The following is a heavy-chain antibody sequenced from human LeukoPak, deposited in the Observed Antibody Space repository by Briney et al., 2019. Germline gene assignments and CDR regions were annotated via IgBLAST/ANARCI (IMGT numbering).Heavy chain of an antibody. J-gene: IGHJ4*02. D-gene: IGHD4-23*01. CDR2: INWNGGGT. CDR1: GFTFDDYG. V-gene: IGHV3-20*04. CDR3: ARDGDGGLGSDY. Sequence: PWGSLRLGCKASGFTFDDYGMSWARQAPGKGLDWVSAINWNGGGTDYAHSVKGRFTISRDNAKNSLYLQMNSLRDEDTAVYYCARDGDGGLGSDYWGQGTLVTV.